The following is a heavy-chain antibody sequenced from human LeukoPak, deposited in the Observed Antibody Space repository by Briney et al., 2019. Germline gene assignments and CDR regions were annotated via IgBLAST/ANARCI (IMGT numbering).Heavy chain of an antibody. V-gene: IGHV4-38-2*01. CDR2: IYHSGST. J-gene: IGHJ4*02. D-gene: IGHD1-26*01. CDR3: ARLCVGASHEY. Sequence: SETLSLTCAVSGYSISSGYYWGWIRQPPGEGLEWIGSIYHSGSTYYNPSLKSRVTISVDTSKNQFSLKLSSVTAADTAVSYCARLCVGASHEYWGQGTLVTVSS. CDR1: GYSISSGYY.